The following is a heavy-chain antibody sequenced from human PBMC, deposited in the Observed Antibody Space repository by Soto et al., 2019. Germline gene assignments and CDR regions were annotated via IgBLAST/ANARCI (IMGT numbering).Heavy chain of an antibody. CDR3: VRDKSGWHPNFDY. Sequence: QVQLVESGGGLVKPGGSLRLSCAVSGFTFRDSYMYWIRQAPGKGLEWVAYLSASGGTVDYADSVKGRFTISRDDAKKSLFLQMNSLRADDTAVYYCVRDKSGWHPNFDYWGQGTLVTDSS. CDR1: GFTFRDSY. J-gene: IGHJ4*02. CDR2: LSASGGTV. D-gene: IGHD6-19*01. V-gene: IGHV3-11*01.